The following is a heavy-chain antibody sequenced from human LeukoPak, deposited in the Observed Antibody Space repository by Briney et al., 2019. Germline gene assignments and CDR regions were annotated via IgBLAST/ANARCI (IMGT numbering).Heavy chain of an antibody. CDR1: GFTFSSYS. J-gene: IGHJ4*02. D-gene: IGHD6-6*01. CDR2: ISSSSSYI. Sequence: PGGSLRLSCAASGFTFSSYSMNWVRQAPGKGLEWVSSISSSSSYIYYADSVKGRFTISRDNAKNSLYLQMNSLRAEDTAVYYCARGLSSSSIGIFDYWGQGTLVTVSS. CDR3: ARGLSSSSIGIFDY. V-gene: IGHV3-21*01.